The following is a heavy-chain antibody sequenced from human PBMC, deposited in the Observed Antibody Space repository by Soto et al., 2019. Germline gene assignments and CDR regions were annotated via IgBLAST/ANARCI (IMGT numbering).Heavy chain of an antibody. CDR3: ARDRLVRGDYYGMDV. V-gene: IGHV1-2*04. D-gene: IGHD3-10*01. CDR2: INPKSGGT. J-gene: IGHJ6*02. Sequence: ASVKGCCKSAGHTFSGYYSDWVRQPPGQGLEWMGWINPKSGGTNYAQKFQGWVTMTRDTSISTAYMELSRLRSDDTAVYYCARDRLVRGDYYGMDVWAQATTLTVTS. CDR1: GHTFSGYY.